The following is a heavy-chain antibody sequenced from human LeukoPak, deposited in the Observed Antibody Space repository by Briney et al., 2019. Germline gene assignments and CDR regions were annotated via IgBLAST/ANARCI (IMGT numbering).Heavy chain of an antibody. D-gene: IGHD2-2*01. Sequence: SETLSLTCTVSGGSISSYYWSCIRQPAGEGLEWIGRVYSSGTTNYNPSLQSRVTMSVDSSKNQFSLKLNSVTAADTAVYYCARGRYCTTTSCTYWYFDLWGRGTLVTVSS. J-gene: IGHJ2*01. CDR3: ARGRYCTTTSCTYWYFDL. CDR2: VYSSGTT. CDR1: GGSISSYY. V-gene: IGHV4-4*07.